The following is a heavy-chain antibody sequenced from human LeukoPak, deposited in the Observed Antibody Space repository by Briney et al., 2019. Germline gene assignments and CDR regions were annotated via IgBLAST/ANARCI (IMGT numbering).Heavy chain of an antibody. CDR1: GFTFSSYE. J-gene: IGHJ5*02. V-gene: IGHV3-48*03. Sequence: PGGSLRLSCAASGFTFSSYEMNWVRQAPGKGLEWVSYISSSGSTIYYADSVKGRFTISRDNAKNSLYLQMNSLSAEDTAVYYCARVWSYYNWFDPWGQGTLVTVSS. CDR2: ISSSGSTI. D-gene: IGHD1-26*01. CDR3: ARVWSYYNWFDP.